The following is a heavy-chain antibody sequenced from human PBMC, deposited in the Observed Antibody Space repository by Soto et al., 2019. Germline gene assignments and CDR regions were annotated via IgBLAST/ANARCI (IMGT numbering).Heavy chain of an antibody. D-gene: IGHD1-26*01. CDR2: IYASGSP. V-gene: IGHV4-59*02. CDR3: ARGVGSSPPQY. J-gene: IGHJ4*02. CDR1: GGSVSVYY. Sequence: PSETLSLTCTISGGSVSVYYWSWIRQSTGQGLEWIGYIYASGSPYYNPSLRSRVTISADTSKNQISLKLTSPTAADTAVYYCARGVGSSPPQYWGRGTLVTSP.